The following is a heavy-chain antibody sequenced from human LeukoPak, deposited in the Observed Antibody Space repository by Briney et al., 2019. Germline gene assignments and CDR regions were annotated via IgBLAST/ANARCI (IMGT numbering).Heavy chain of an antibody. CDR3: VRGDRCFFDF. CDR2: IGNTGRTI. J-gene: IGHJ4*02. V-gene: IGHV3-48*03. CDR1: GFTFSSYE. D-gene: IGHD2-15*01. Sequence: PGGSLRLSCAASGFTFSSYEMNWVRQAPGRGLEWVSYIGNTGRTIYYTDSVKGRFTISRDNAKNSLYLQMNSLRAEDTAIYYCVRGDRCFFDFWGQGTLVTVSS.